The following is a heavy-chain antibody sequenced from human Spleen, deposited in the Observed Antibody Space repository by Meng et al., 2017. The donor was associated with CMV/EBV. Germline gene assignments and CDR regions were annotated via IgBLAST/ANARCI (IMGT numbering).Heavy chain of an antibody. CDR2: ISAYNGNT. J-gene: IGHJ3*02. V-gene: IGHV1-18*01. CDR3: ARVTTIFGVVSNDAFDM. Sequence: ASVKVSCKASGYTFTSYGISWVRQAPGQGLEWMGRISAYNGNTNYAQKLQGRVTMTTDTSTSTAYMVLRSLRSDDTAVYYCARVTTIFGVVSNDAFDMWCQGTMVTVSS. CDR1: GYTFTSYG. D-gene: IGHD3-3*01.